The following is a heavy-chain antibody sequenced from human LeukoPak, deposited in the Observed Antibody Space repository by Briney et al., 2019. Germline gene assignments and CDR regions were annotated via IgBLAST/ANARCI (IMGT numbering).Heavy chain of an antibody. CDR2: IYSGGST. J-gene: IGHJ4*02. D-gene: IGHD1-14*01. CDR3: AREGRYYFDY. CDR1: GFTVSSNY. V-gene: IGHV3-53*01. Sequence: GGSLRPSCAASGFTVSSNYMSWVRQAPGKGLEWVSVIYSGGSTYYADSVKGRFTISRDNSKNTLYLQMNSLRAEDTAVYYCAREGRYYFDYWGQGTLVTVSS.